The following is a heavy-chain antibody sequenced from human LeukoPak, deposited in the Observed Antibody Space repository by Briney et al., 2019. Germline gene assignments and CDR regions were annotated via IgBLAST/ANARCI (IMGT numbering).Heavy chain of an antibody. D-gene: IGHD3-3*01. CDR1: GFTFSSYA. J-gene: IGHJ4*02. V-gene: IGHV3-7*01. CDR2: IKQDGSVK. Sequence: GGSLRLFCAASGFTFSSYAMHWARQAPGKGLEWVANIKQDGSVKNYVDSVKGRFTISRDNTKNSLYLEMNSLRAEDTAVYYCARNFGSQQFDSWGQGTLVTVSS. CDR3: ARNFGSQQFDS.